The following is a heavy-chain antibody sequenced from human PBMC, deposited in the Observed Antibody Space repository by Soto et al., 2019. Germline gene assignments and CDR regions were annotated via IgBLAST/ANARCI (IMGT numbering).Heavy chain of an antibody. J-gene: IGHJ5*02. CDR1: GFSLSTSGAA. D-gene: IGHD3-22*01. Sequence: QINLIESGPTLVKPTQTLTLTCTFSGFSLSTSGAAVGWVRQPPGRALEWLALIYWDGDKRYNASLGNRLTITKDTSMNQLALTLPNVDPADTATYYCAHRATMTFFGLIIDNGIWFAPWGQGTRVIVSS. CDR3: AHRATMTFFGLIIDNGIWFAP. V-gene: IGHV2-5*02. CDR2: IYWDGDK.